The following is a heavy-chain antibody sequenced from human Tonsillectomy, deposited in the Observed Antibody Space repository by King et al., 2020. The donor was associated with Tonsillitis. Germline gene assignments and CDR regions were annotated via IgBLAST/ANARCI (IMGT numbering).Heavy chain of an antibody. CDR3: TKEGRRPASILGFIVVETGFDS. V-gene: IGHV3-30*02. CDR2: IPYDERIE. CDR1: GFTFNNYD. Sequence: VQLVESGGGVVQPGGSLRLSCAASGFTFNNYDMHWVRQAPGKGLEWVAFIPYDERIECYADSVKGRFTISRDNSKNTLYLQMNSLRVEDTAIYYCTKEGRRPASILGFIVVETGFDSWGQGTLVTVSS. D-gene: IGHD2-2*01. J-gene: IGHJ4*02.